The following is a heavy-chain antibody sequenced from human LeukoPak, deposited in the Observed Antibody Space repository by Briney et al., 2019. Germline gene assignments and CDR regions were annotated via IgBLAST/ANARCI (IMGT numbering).Heavy chain of an antibody. D-gene: IGHD4-17*01. V-gene: IGHV4-59*12. Sequence: SETLSLTCTVSGGSITNYYWSWIRQSPGKGLEWIAYIYYSGNTNYNPSLKSRVTISVDTSKNQFSLKLSSVTAAGTAVYYCARISTVTTTYYFDYWGQGTLVTVSS. CDR3: ARISTVTTTYYFDY. CDR1: GGSITNYY. J-gene: IGHJ4*02. CDR2: IYYSGNT.